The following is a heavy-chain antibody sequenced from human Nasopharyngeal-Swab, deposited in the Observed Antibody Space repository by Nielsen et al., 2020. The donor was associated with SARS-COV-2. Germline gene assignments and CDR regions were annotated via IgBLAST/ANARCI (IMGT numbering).Heavy chain of an antibody. CDR1: GFTFSSYS. Sequence: GESLKISCAASGFTFSSYSMNWVRQAPGKGLEWVSSISSSSSYIYYADSVKARFTISRDNAKNSLYLQMNSLRAEDTAVYYCARDTYSNYASYYYYMDVWGKGTTVTVSS. D-gene: IGHD4-11*01. J-gene: IGHJ6*03. CDR3: ARDTYSNYASYYYYMDV. V-gene: IGHV3-21*01. CDR2: ISSSSSYI.